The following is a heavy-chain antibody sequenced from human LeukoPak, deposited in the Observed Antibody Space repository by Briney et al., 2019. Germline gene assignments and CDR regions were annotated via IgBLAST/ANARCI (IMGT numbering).Heavy chain of an antibody. Sequence: ALVKVSCKASGYTFTGYCMHWVRQAPGQGLEWMGWINPNSGGTNYAQKFQGRVTMTRDTSISTAYMELSRLRSDDTAVYYCASSNGYSSGWYLPITDYWGQGTLVTVSS. V-gene: IGHV1-2*02. D-gene: IGHD6-19*01. CDR1: GYTFTGYC. CDR3: ASSNGYSSGWYLPITDY. J-gene: IGHJ4*02. CDR2: INPNSGGT.